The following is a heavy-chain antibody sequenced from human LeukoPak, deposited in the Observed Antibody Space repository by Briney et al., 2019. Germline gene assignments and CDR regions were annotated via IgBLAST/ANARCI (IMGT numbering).Heavy chain of an antibody. CDR3: ARGGWFGELLFDY. CDR2: INWNGGST. J-gene: IGHJ4*02. V-gene: IGHV3-20*04. Sequence: GGSLRLSCAASGFTFGDYGMSWVRQAPGKGLEWVSGINWNGGSTGYADSVKGRFTISRDNAKNSLYLQMNSLRAEDTALYSCARGGWFGELLFDYWGPGTLVTVSS. CDR1: GFTFGDYG. D-gene: IGHD3-10*01.